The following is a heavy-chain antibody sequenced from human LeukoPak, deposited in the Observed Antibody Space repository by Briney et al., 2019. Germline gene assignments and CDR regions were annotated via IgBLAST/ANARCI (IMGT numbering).Heavy chain of an antibody. Sequence: SETLSLTCAVSGPSIRSDYYWGWIRQPPGKGLEWIGSIHHNGAAYYNASLRSRVIISVDPSNNQFFLDLKSLTAADTAVYYCARGADTSSWHWFDPWGRGTLVTVSS. CDR3: ARGADTSSWHWFDP. CDR1: GPSIRSDYY. D-gene: IGHD6-13*01. V-gene: IGHV4-38-2*01. J-gene: IGHJ5*02. CDR2: IHHNGAA.